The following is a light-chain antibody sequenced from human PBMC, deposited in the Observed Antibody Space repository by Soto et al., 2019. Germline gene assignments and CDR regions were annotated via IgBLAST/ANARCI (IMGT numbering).Light chain of an antibody. V-gene: IGKV1-5*01. CDR3: QQYNSYWT. J-gene: IGKJ1*01. Sequence: DIQMTQSPSTLSASVGDRVIITCRASEDISRWLAWYQQKPGRAPKLLIYDASSLESGVPSRFSGSGSGSQFTLTISSLQPDDLATYYCQQYNSYWTFGQGTKVDI. CDR1: EDISRW. CDR2: DAS.